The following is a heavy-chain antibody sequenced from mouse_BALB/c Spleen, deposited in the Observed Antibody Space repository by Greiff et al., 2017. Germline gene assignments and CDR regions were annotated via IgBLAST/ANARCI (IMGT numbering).Heavy chain of an antibody. V-gene: IGHV5-6-3*01. CDR3: ATITTVVAKAMDY. D-gene: IGHD1-1*01. Sequence: EVQGVESGGGLVQPGGSLKLSCAASGFTFSSYGMSWVRQTPDKRLELVATINSNGGSTYYPDSVKGRFTISRDNAKNTLYLQMSSLRSEDTAMYYCATITTVVAKAMDYWGQGTSVTVSS. CDR1: GFTFSSYG. J-gene: IGHJ4*01. CDR2: INSNGGST.